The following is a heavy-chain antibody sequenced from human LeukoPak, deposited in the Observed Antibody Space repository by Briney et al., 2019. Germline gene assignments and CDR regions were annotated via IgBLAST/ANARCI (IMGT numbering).Heavy chain of an antibody. CDR1: GFTLSNYW. CDR2: IKQDGSEK. Sequence: GGSLRLSCVASGFTLSNYWMSWVRQAPGKGLEWVANIKQDGSEKFYVDSVKGRFTISRDNAKNSLYLQMNSLRAEDTGVYYCVRDGWITGTLDYWGQGTMVAVSS. D-gene: IGHD5-12*01. J-gene: IGHJ4*02. V-gene: IGHV3-7*01. CDR3: VRDGWITGTLDY.